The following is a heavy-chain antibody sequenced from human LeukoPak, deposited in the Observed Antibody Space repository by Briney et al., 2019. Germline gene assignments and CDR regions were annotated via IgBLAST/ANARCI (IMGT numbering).Heavy chain of an antibody. V-gene: IGHV4-4*07. CDR2: VYISGSP. J-gene: IGHJ5*02. Sequence: PSETLSLTCTVSGGSISSYYWTWIRQPAGKGLEWIGRVYISGSPIYNPSLKSRVTMSVDTSKNQFSLKLSSVTAADTAVYYCARLSANWFDPWGQGTLVTVSS. CDR1: GGSISSYY. CDR3: ARLSANWFDP.